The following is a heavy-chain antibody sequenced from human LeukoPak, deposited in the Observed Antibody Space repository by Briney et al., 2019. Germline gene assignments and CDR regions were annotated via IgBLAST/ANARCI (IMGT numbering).Heavy chain of an antibody. V-gene: IGHV1-18*01. J-gene: IGHJ4*02. Sequence: ASVKVSRKASGYTFTSYGISWVRQAPGQGLEWMGWISTYNGNTNYAQNFQGRVTMTTDTSTSTAYMELRSLRSDDTAVYYCARNADTYCGGDCYSYYFDYWGQGTLVTVSS. D-gene: IGHD2-21*02. CDR1: GYTFTSYG. CDR2: ISTYNGNT. CDR3: ARNADTYCGGDCYSYYFDY.